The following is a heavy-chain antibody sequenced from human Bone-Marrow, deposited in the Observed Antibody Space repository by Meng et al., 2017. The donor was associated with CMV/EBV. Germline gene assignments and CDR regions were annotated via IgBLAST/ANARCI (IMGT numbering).Heavy chain of an antibody. V-gene: IGHV1-69*12. D-gene: IGHD6-13*01. CDR3: ARGEGYSSSWSDPFDY. CDR2: IIPIFGTA. J-gene: IGHJ4*02. CDR1: GGTFSSYA. Sequence: QVQLVQSGAEWKKPGSSVKVSCKASGGTFSSYAIGWVRQAPGQGLEWMGGIIPIFGTANYAQKFQGRVTITADESTSTAYMELSSLRSEDTAVYYCARGEGYSSSWSDPFDYWGQGTLVTVSS.